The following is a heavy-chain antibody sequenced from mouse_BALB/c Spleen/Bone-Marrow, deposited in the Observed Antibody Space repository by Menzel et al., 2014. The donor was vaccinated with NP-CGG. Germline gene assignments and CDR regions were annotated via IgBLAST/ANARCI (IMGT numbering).Heavy chain of an antibody. CDR1: GDSITSGY. CDR3: ARWGGYGNYDAMDY. Sequence: EVKLVESGPSLVKPSQTLSLTCSVTGDSITSGYWNWIRKFPGNKLEYMGYISYSGSTYYNPSLKSRISITRDTSKNQYYLQLNSVTTEDTATYYCARWGGYGNYDAMDYWGQGTSVTVSS. CDR2: ISYSGST. J-gene: IGHJ4*01. V-gene: IGHV3-8*02. D-gene: IGHD2-10*02.